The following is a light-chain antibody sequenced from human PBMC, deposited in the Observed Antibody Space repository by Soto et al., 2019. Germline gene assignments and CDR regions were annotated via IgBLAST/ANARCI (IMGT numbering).Light chain of an antibody. CDR1: QNIYSN. CDR2: RAS. CDR3: QPYNNWPLT. V-gene: IGKV3-15*01. Sequence: IVMTQSPATLSVSPGERATLSCRASQNIYSNVAWYQQRPGQAPRLLIYRASTRAPGIPARFSGSRSGAEFTLTINSLQSEDFAVYYCQPYNNWPLTFGGGTRLEI. J-gene: IGKJ5*01.